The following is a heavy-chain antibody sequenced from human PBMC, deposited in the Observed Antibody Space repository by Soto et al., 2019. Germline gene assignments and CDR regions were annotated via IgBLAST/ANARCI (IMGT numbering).Heavy chain of an antibody. Sequence: SETLSLTCTVSGGSISSSSYYWGWIRQPPGKGLEWIGSIYYSGSTYYNPSLKSRVTISVDTSKNQFSLKLSSVTAADTAVYYCARDNIEVVAATYYYYGMDVWGQGTTVTVSS. CDR2: IYYSGST. D-gene: IGHD2-15*01. V-gene: IGHV4-39*07. J-gene: IGHJ6*02. CDR1: GGSISSSSYY. CDR3: ARDNIEVVAATYYYYGMDV.